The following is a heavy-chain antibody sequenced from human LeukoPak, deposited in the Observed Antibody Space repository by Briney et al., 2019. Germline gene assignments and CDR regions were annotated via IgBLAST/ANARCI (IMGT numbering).Heavy chain of an antibody. V-gene: IGHV3-23*01. J-gene: IGHJ4*02. D-gene: IGHD5-12*01. CDR1: GFTFSSYA. CDR2: ISGSGGST. CDR3: AKDRGYSGYGAFDY. Sequence: GGSLRLSCAASGFTFSSYAMSWVRQAPGKGLEWVSVISGSGGSTYYADSVRGRFTISRDNSKNTLYLQMNSLRAEDTAVYYCAKDRGYSGYGAFDYWGQGTLVTVSS.